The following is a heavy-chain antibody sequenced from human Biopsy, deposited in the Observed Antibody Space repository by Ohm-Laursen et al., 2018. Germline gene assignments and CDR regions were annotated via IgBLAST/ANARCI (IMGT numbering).Heavy chain of an antibody. J-gene: IGHJ6*02. D-gene: IGHD4-11*01. Sequence: SDTLSLTCSVSGDSVTKYYWSWIRQPPGKGLEWIGHIYYSVITNYNPSLQSRVSISVDTSRNQVSLTLRSVTAADTAVYYCARDSGILNYGNFKYYHYYGMDVWGQGTKVTISS. CDR2: IYYSVIT. CDR3: ARDSGILNYGNFKYYHYYGMDV. CDR1: GDSVTKYY. V-gene: IGHV4-59*02.